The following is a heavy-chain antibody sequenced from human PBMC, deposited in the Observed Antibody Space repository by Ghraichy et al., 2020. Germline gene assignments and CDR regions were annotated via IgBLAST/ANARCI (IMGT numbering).Heavy chain of an antibody. J-gene: IGHJ3*02. Sequence: GGSLRLSCAASGFTVSSNYMSWVRQAPGKGLEWVSVIYSGGSTYYADSVKGRFTISRDNSKNTLYLQMNSLRAEDTAVYYCAREQRGTRYCSGGSCSNDAFDIWGQGTMVTVSS. D-gene: IGHD2-15*01. CDR2: IYSGGST. CDR3: AREQRGTRYCSGGSCSNDAFDI. V-gene: IGHV3-53*01. CDR1: GFTVSSNY.